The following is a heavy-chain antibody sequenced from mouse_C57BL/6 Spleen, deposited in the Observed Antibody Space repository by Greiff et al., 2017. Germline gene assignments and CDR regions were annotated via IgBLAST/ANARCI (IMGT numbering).Heavy chain of an antibody. V-gene: IGHV1-50*01. J-gene: IGHJ2*01. D-gene: IGHD1-1*01. Sequence: QVQLQQPGAELVKPGASVKLSCKASGYTFTSYWMQWVKQRPGQGLEWIGEIDPSDSYTNYNQKFKGKATLTVDTSSSTAYMQLSSLTSEDSAVYYCARVRYYGSPFDYWGQGTTLTVSS. CDR2: IDPSDSYT. CDR3: ARVRYYGSPFDY. CDR1: GYTFTSYW.